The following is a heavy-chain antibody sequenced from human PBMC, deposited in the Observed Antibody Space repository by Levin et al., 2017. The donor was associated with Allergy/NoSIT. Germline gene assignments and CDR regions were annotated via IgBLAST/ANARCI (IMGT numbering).Heavy chain of an antibody. J-gene: IGHJ4*02. CDR2: ISYDGSNK. Sequence: PGGSLRLSCAASGFTFSSYAMHWVRQAPGKGLEWVAVISYDGSNKYYADSVKGRFTISRDNSKNTLYLQMNSLRAEDTAVYYCAREEGPGTTFDYWGQGTLVTVSS. V-gene: IGHV3-30*04. CDR1: GFTFSSYA. D-gene: IGHD1-7*01. CDR3: AREEGPGTTFDY.